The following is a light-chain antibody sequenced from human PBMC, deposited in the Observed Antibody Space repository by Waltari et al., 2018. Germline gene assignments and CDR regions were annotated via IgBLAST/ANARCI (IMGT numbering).Light chain of an antibody. Sequence: QSALTQPRSVSGSPGQSVTISCTGTSSDVGGYDFVSWYQQYPGKAPKLIIYDVNKRPPGVPDGFSASTSGNTASLTISGLLNEDEADYYCCSYAGADTSVLFGGGTTLTVL. CDR2: DVN. CDR3: CSYAGADTSVL. V-gene: IGLV2-11*01. CDR1: SSDVGGYDF. J-gene: IGLJ2*01.